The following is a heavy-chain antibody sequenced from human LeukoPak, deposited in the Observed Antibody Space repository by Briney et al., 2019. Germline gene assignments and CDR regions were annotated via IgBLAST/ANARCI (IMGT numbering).Heavy chain of an antibody. D-gene: IGHD3-10*01. V-gene: IGHV3-21*01. CDR3: ARDGPNYGSGSYYFDY. Sequence: GGSLRLSCAASGFTFSSYSMNWVRQAPGKGLEWVSSISSSSSYIYYADSVKGQFTISRDNAKNSLYLQMNSLRAEDTAVYYCARDGPNYGSGSYYFDYWGQGTLVTVSS. J-gene: IGHJ4*02. CDR1: GFTFSSYS. CDR2: ISSSSSYI.